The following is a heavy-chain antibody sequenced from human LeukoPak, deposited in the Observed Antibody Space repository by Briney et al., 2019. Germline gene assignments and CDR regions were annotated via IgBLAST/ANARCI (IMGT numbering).Heavy chain of an antibody. CDR3: ARAGTTRYYFDY. D-gene: IGHD1-1*01. CDR2: IIPIFGTA. V-gene: IGHV1-69*13. Sequence: ASVKVSCQASGGTFISYAISWVRQAPGQGLEWMGGIIPIFGTANYAQKFQGRVTITADESTSTAYMELSSLRSEDTAVYYCARAGTTRYYFDYWGQGTLVTVSS. CDR1: GGTFISYA. J-gene: IGHJ4*02.